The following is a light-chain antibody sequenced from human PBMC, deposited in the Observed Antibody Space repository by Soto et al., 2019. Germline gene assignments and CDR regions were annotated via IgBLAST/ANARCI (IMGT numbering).Light chain of an antibody. V-gene: IGKV3D-20*02. CDR2: GAS. CDR3: QQRHNWIT. CDR1: QSVSSSY. Sequence: EIVLTQSPGTLSLSPGERATLSCRASQSVSSSYLAWYQQKPGQAPRLLIYGASSRATGIPVRFSGSGSETDFTLTITRLEPEDFAVYYCQQRHNWITFGQGTRLEIK. J-gene: IGKJ5*01.